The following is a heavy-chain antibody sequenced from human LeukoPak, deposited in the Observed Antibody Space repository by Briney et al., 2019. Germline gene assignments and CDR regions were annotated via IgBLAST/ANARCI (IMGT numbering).Heavy chain of an antibody. CDR1: GFIVSSNY. CDR3: AKVHCSGGSCYSGDY. Sequence: GGSLRLSCAASGFIVSSNYMDWVRQAPGKGLEWVGRIRKKANSYTTEYAASVKGRFTISRDDSKNSLYLQMNSLKTEDTAVYYCAKVHCSGGSCYSGDYWGQGILVTVSS. CDR2: IRKKANSYTT. V-gene: IGHV3-72*01. J-gene: IGHJ4*02. D-gene: IGHD2-15*01.